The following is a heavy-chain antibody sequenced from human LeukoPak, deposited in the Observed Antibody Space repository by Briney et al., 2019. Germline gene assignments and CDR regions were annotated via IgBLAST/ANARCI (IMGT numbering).Heavy chain of an antibody. CDR1: GYTFTSYD. D-gene: IGHD6-6*01. CDR2: MNPNSGNT. CDR3: ARPSQASSSNTNYYYYGMDV. Sequence: ASVKVSCKASGYTFTSYDINWVRQATGQGLEWMGWMNPNSGNTGYAQKFQGRVTMTRNTSISTAYMELSSLGSEDTAVYYCARPSQASSSNTNYYYYGMDVWGQGTTVTVSS. J-gene: IGHJ6*02. V-gene: IGHV1-8*01.